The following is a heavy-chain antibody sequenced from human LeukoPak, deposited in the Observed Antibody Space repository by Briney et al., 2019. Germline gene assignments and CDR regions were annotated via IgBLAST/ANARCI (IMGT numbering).Heavy chain of an antibody. V-gene: IGHV3-7*01. CDR2: IKHDGSED. CDR1: GFPFSRYY. Sequence: PGGSLRLSCAASGFPFSRYYVSWVRHAPGKGLEWVASIKHDGSEDYFVGSVRGRFTISRDNARNSLYLQLNSVRGEDKAVYYCARDYSSGWDDGLDIWGQGTTVTVSS. CDR3: ARDYSSGWDDGLDI. D-gene: IGHD6-19*01. J-gene: IGHJ3*02.